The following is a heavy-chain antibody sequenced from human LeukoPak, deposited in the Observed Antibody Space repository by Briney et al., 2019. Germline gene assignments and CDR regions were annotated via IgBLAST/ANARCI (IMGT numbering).Heavy chain of an antibody. CDR2: ISSSSSTI. V-gene: IGHV3-48*04. D-gene: IGHD2-2*01. CDR3: AREFTSHWGYYFDY. J-gene: IGHJ4*02. CDR1: GFTFSSYS. Sequence: GGSLRLSCAASGFTFSSYSMNWVRQAPGKGLEWVSYISSSSSTIYYADSAKGRFTISRDNAKNSLYLQMNSLRAEDTAVYYCAREFTSHWGYYFDYWGQGTLVTVSS.